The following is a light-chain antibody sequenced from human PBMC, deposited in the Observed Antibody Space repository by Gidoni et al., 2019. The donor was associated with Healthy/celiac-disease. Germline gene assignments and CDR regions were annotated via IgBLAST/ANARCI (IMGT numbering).Light chain of an antibody. CDR1: QSVLYSSNNKNY. J-gene: IGKJ3*01. V-gene: IGKV4-1*01. CDR3: QQYYSTPPFT. Sequence: DIVMTQSPDSLAVSLGERATINCKSSQSVLYSSNNKNYLAWYQQKPGQPPKLLIYWASTRESGVPDRFGGSGSGTDFTLTISSLQAEDVAVYYCQQYYSTPPFTFGPXTKVDIK. CDR2: WAS.